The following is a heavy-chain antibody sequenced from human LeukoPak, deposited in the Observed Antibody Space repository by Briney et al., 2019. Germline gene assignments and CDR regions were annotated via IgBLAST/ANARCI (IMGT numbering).Heavy chain of an antibody. D-gene: IGHD3-10*01. V-gene: IGHV3-64*01. Sequence: GGSLRLSCAASGFTFSSYSMHWVRQVPGKGLEHVSAIDYNEGGTFYANSVKGRFTISRDNSKNTLYLQMGSLRAEDMAVYYCARVGDQGAFDIWGQGTMVTVSS. J-gene: IGHJ3*02. CDR1: GFTFSSYS. CDR2: IDYNEGGT. CDR3: ARVGDQGAFDI.